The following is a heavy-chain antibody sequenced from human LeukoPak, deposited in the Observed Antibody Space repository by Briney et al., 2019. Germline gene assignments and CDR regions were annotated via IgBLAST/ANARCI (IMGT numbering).Heavy chain of an antibody. Sequence: PGGSLRLSCAASGFTFSSYWMSWVRQAPGKGLEWVANIKQDGSEKYYVDSVKGRFTISRDNSKNTLYLQMNSLRAEDTAVYYCAKDLGRWELLDAFDIWGQGTMVTVSS. V-gene: IGHV3-7*03. CDR1: GFTFSSYW. CDR2: IKQDGSEK. D-gene: IGHD1-26*01. CDR3: AKDLGRWELLDAFDI. J-gene: IGHJ3*02.